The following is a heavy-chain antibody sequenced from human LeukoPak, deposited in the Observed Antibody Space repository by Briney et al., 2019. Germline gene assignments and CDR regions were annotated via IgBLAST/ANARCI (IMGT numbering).Heavy chain of an antibody. CDR3: ATEDDYGDAGVDY. Sequence: GGSLRLSCAASGFTFSSYSMNWVRQAPGKGLEWVSSISSSSSYIYYADSVKGRFTISRDNAKNSLYLQMNSLRAEDTAVYYCATEDDYGDAGVDYCGQGTLVTVSS. D-gene: IGHD4-17*01. CDR2: ISSSSSYI. CDR1: GFTFSSYS. J-gene: IGHJ4*02. V-gene: IGHV3-21*01.